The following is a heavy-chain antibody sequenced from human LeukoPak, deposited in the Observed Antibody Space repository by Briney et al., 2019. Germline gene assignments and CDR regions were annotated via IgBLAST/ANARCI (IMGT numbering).Heavy chain of an antibody. CDR3: ARGGRETYFDY. CDR2: MSSSGTKI. Sequence: SGGSLRLSCAASGFTLSDYYMSWIRQAPGRGLEWVSYMSSSGTKIYYTGSVKGRFTISRDIAKKSVYLQMNSLRAEDTAVYYCARGGRETYFDYWGLGTLVTVSS. CDR1: GFTLSDYY. V-gene: IGHV3-11*04. J-gene: IGHJ4*02. D-gene: IGHD1-26*01.